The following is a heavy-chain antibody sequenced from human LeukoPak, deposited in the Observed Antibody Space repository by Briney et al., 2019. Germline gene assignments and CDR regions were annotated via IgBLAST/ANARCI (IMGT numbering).Heavy chain of an antibody. D-gene: IGHD3-22*01. Sequence: ASVKVSCKVSGYTLTELSMHWVRQAPGKGLEWMGGFDPEDGETIYAQKFQGRVIMTEDTSTDTAYMELSSLRSEDTAVYYCATDLGYYYDSSGYCLDYWGQGTLVTVSS. CDR1: GYTLTELS. CDR3: ATDLGYYYDSSGYCLDY. J-gene: IGHJ4*02. CDR2: FDPEDGET. V-gene: IGHV1-24*01.